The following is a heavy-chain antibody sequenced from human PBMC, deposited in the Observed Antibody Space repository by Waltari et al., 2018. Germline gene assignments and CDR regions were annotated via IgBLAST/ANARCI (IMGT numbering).Heavy chain of an antibody. Sequence: EVHLVQSGAEVKKPGATVKISCKASGYSFSDYYLHWVQQAPGKGLEWMGRLDPDDGESIYAAKFQGRVTITADTSRDTTYLELSSLRSDDTAVYYCAKAYCSRTTCYEWDYWGQGTPVTVSS. CDR3: AKAYCSRTTCYEWDY. V-gene: IGHV1-69-2*01. CDR2: LDPDDGES. D-gene: IGHD2-2*01. J-gene: IGHJ4*02. CDR1: GYSFSDYY.